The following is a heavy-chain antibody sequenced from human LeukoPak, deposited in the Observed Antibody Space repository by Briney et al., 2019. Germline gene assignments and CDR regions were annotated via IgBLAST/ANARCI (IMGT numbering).Heavy chain of an antibody. CDR1: GFTFSSYG. D-gene: IGHD1-14*01. CDR3: GGNRPTNPRIDY. Sequence: PGGSLRLSCAASGFTFSSYGMSWVRQAPGKGLEWVSAISGSGGSTYYADSVKGRFTISRDNSKNTLYLQMNSLRTEDTAVYYCGGNRPTNPRIDYWGQGTLVTVSS. J-gene: IGHJ4*02. V-gene: IGHV3-23*01. CDR2: ISGSGGST.